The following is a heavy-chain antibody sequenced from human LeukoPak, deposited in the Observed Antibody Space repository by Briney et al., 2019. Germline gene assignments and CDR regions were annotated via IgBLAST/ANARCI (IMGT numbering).Heavy chain of an antibody. CDR3: ARDADPLRYFDWLLRSYYMDV. CDR2: MNPNSGNT. D-gene: IGHD3-9*01. Sequence: GASVKVSCKASGYTFTSYDINWVRQATGQGLEWMGWMNPNSGNTGYAQKFQGRVTITRNTSISTAYMELSSLRSDDTAVYYCARDADPLRYFDWLLRSYYMDVWGKGTTVTISS. CDR1: GYTFTSYD. J-gene: IGHJ6*03. V-gene: IGHV1-8*03.